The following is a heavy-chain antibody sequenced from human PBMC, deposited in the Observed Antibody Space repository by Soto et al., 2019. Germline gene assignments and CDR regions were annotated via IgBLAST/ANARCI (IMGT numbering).Heavy chain of an antibody. CDR1: GGSISSVDYY. V-gene: IGHV4-30-4*01. CDR2: IYYSGST. J-gene: IGHJ6*02. Sequence: SEPLSLTCTVSGGSISSVDYYWIWILQPPGKGLEWIGYIYYSGSTYYNPSLKSRVTISVDTSKNQFSLKLSSVTAADTAVYYCARERGDDYYYYGMDVWGQGTTVTVSS. D-gene: IGHD3-16*01. CDR3: ARERGDDYYYYGMDV.